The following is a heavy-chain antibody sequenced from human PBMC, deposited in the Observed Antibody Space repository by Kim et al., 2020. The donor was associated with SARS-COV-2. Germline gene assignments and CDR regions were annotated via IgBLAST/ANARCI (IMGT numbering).Heavy chain of an antibody. Sequence: GESLKISCKGSGYSFTSYWIGWVRQMPGKGLEWMGIIYPGDSDTRYSPSFQGQVTISADKSISTAYLQWSSLKASDTAMYYCARVFWDIVVVPAAPPYYYGMDVWGQGATVTVSS. J-gene: IGHJ6*02. CDR3: ARVFWDIVVVPAAPPYYYGMDV. V-gene: IGHV5-51*01. D-gene: IGHD2-2*01. CDR2: IYPGDSDT. CDR1: GYSFTSYW.